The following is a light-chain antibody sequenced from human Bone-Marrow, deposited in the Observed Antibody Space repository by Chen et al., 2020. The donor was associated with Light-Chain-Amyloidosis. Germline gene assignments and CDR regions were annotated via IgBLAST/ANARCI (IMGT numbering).Light chain of an antibody. Sequence: SYDLTQPPSLSVSPGQTARITCPGDDLPTNYAYWYQQKPVQAPVLVIHRDTERTLGISERLCGSTSWRVATLFVSRVEAEEEAEDHSESAESSGIYDVILGGGTMLTV. CDR1: DLPTNY. CDR3: ESAESSGIYDVI. J-gene: IGLJ2*01. V-gene: IGLV3-25*02. CDR2: RDT.